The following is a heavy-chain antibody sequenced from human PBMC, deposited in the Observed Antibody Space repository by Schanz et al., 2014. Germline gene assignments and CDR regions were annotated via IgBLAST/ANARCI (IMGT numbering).Heavy chain of an antibody. CDR2: INWNGGST. V-gene: IGHV3-20*04. J-gene: IGHJ4*02. CDR3: ARDSGSSSWCPSDY. D-gene: IGHD6-13*01. Sequence: EVQLVESGGGVVRPGGSLRLSCAASGFGFDDYAMSWVRQAPGKGLEWVSGINWNGGSTGYADSVKGRFTISRDNAKNYLELQMNSLRAEDTALYYCARDSGSSSWCPSDYWGQGTLVTVSS. CDR1: GFGFDDYA.